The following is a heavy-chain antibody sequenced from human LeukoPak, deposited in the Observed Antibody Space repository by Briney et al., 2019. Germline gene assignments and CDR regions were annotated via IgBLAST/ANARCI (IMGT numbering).Heavy chain of an antibody. J-gene: IGHJ3*02. CDR3: ARGRDYYDSSGYLHDAFDI. V-gene: IGHV1-2*02. CDR1: GYTFTDYY. CDR2: INPKSGGT. D-gene: IGHD3-22*01. Sequence: ASVKVSCKASGYTFTDYYMHWVRQAPGQGLEWMGWINPKSGGTNYAQKFQGRVTMTRDTSISTAYMELSSLRSEDTAVYYCARGRDYYDSSGYLHDAFDIWGQGTMVTVSS.